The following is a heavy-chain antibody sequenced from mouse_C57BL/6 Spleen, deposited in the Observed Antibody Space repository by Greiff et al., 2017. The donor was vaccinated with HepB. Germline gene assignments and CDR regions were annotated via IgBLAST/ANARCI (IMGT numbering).Heavy chain of an antibody. D-gene: IGHD1-1*01. Sequence: EVQLQQSGPGLVKPSQSLSLTCSVTGYSITSGYYWNWIRQFPGNKLEWMGYISYDGSNNYNPSLKNRISITRDTSQNQFFLKLNSVTTEDTATYYCAREDYGSSPWFAYWGQGTLVTVSA. CDR3: AREDYGSSPWFAY. J-gene: IGHJ3*01. V-gene: IGHV3-6*01. CDR2: ISYDGSN. CDR1: GYSITSGYY.